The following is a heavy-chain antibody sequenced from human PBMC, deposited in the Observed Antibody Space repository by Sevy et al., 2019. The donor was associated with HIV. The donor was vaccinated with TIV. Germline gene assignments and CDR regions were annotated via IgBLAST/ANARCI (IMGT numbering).Heavy chain of an antibody. J-gene: IGHJ5*02. CDR2: ISGSGGST. Sequence: GGSLRLSCAASGFTFNNYAMSWVRQAPGKGLEWVSGISGSGGSTYYADSVKGRFTISRDNSKNTLYLQMNSLRADDTAVYYCARVGGGGYYDPWSGYLEFDPWGQGTLVTVSS. CDR1: GFTFNNYA. V-gene: IGHV3-23*01. D-gene: IGHD3-3*01. CDR3: ARVGGGGYYDPWSGYLEFDP.